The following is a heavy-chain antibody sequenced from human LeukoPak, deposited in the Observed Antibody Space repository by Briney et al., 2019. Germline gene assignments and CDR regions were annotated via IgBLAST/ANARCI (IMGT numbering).Heavy chain of an antibody. CDR3: ARRAAYDYVWGSYRFTPGYFDY. V-gene: IGHV4-34*01. CDR1: GGSFSGYY. J-gene: IGHJ4*02. CDR2: INHSGST. D-gene: IGHD3-16*02. Sequence: SETLSLTCAVYGGSFSGYYWSWIRQPPGKGLEWIGEINHSGSTNYNPSLKSRVTISVDTSKNQFSLKLGSVTAADTAVYYCARRAAYDYVWGSYRFTPGYFDYWGQGTLVTVSS.